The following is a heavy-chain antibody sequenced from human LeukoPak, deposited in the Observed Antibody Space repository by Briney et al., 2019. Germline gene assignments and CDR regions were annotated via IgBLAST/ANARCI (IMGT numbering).Heavy chain of an antibody. Sequence: PGGSLRLSCVASGFSFSNAWMSWVRQAPGKGLEWVAVISYDGNNKYYADSVKGRFTISRDNSKNTLYVQMNSLRTEDTAVYYCARDRGSGSYYIGGEFDYWGQGTLVTVSS. V-gene: IGHV3-30-3*01. D-gene: IGHD1-26*01. CDR2: ISYDGNNK. CDR3: ARDRGSGSYYIGGEFDY. J-gene: IGHJ4*02. CDR1: GFSFSNAW.